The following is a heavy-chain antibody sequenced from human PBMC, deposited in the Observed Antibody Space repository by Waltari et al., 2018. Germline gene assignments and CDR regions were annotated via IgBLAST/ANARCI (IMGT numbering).Heavy chain of an antibody. CDR1: GFTFDDYA. V-gene: IGHV3-9*01. D-gene: IGHD3-3*01. CDR3: AKEAVTIFGVVIYYYFDY. Sequence: EVQLVESGGGLVQPGRSLRLSCAASGFTFDDYAMHWVRQAPGKGLEWVSGISWKSGSMGLSESVKGRFTISKENAKNSLYLQMNSLRAEDTALYYCAKEAVTIFGVVIYYYFDYWGQGTLVTVSS. J-gene: IGHJ4*02. CDR2: ISWKSGSM.